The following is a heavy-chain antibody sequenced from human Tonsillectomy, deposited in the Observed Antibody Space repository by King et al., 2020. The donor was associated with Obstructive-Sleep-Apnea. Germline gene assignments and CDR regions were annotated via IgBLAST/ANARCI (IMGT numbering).Heavy chain of an antibody. Sequence: QLVQSGAEVKKPGASVKVSCKASGYTFTSYYMHWVRQAPGQGLEWMGIINPSGGSTSYAQKFQGRVTMTRDTSTSTVYMELSSLRSEDTAVYYCARDLKYYYDSSGLDYWGQGTLVTVSS. J-gene: IGHJ4*02. V-gene: IGHV1-46*03. CDR2: INPSGGST. D-gene: IGHD3-22*01. CDR1: GYTFTSYY. CDR3: ARDLKYYYDSSGLDY.